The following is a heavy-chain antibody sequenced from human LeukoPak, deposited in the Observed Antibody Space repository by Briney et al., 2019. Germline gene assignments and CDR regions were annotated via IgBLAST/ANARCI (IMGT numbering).Heavy chain of an antibody. D-gene: IGHD3-10*01. Sequence: GGSLRLSCAASGFTFSSYWMHWVRQAPGKGLVWVSRINSDGSSTSYADSVKGRFTISRDNAKNTLYLQMNSLRAEDTAVYYCARWRLGVDGFGESRNYFDYWGQGTLVTVSS. J-gene: IGHJ4*02. CDR3: ARWRLGVDGFGESRNYFDY. CDR1: GFTFSSYW. V-gene: IGHV3-74*01. CDR2: INSDGSST.